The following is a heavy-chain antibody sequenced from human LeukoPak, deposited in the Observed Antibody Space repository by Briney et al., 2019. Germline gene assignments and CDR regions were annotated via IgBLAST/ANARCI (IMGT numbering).Heavy chain of an antibody. D-gene: IGHD4-17*01. J-gene: IGHJ5*02. Sequence: PSETLSLTCSVSGYSISSAYYWGWIRQPPGKGLEWIGTMYHSGSTNYNPSLKSRVTMSVDTSKNQFSLKLSSVTGADTAVYFCTRDTGTTGEVKFDPWGQGTLVTVSS. CDR3: TRDTGTTGEVKFDP. CDR1: GYSISSAYY. CDR2: MYHSGST. V-gene: IGHV4-38-2*02.